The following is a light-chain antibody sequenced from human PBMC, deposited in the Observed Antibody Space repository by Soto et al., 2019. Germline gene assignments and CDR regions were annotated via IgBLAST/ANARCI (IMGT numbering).Light chain of an antibody. CDR3: SSFTSSTTYV. J-gene: IGLJ1*01. CDR2: NVN. V-gene: IGLV2-14*01. Sequence: QSALTQSAYVSGSPGQSITISCTGTSSDVGNYNYVSWYQQHPGEVPKLIIVNVNNRPSGVSNRFSGSKSGNTASLTISGLQAEDEADYYCSSFTSSTTYVFGTATKSPS. CDR1: SSDVGNYNY.